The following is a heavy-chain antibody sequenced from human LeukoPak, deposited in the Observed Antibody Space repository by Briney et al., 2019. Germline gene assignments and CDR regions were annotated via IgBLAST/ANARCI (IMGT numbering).Heavy chain of an antibody. Sequence: PGESLRLSCVVSGLTFTSTSMAWVRQAPGQGLEWVASISSSSEYIFQKDSLKGRFTISRDNAKNSVFLDLNNVTADDTAVYYCAGGRGKRITMFRVFDHWGQGTQVIVSS. J-gene: IGHJ4*02. V-gene: IGHV3-21*01. CDR3: AGGRGKRITMFRVFDH. CDR2: ISSSSEYI. D-gene: IGHD3-10*01. CDR1: GLTFTSTS.